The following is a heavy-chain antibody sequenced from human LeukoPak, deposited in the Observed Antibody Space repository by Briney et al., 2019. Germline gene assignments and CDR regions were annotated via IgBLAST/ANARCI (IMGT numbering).Heavy chain of an antibody. CDR2: ISAYNGNT. V-gene: IGHV1-18*01. D-gene: IGHD3-22*01. CDR3: ARRGPHYYDSSGNDY. CDR1: GYTFTSYG. J-gene: IGHJ4*02. Sequence: ASVKVSCKASGYTFTSYGISWVRQAPGQGLEWMGWISAYNGNTNYAQKLQGRVTMTTDTSTSTAYMELRSLRSDDTAAYYCARRGPHYYDSSGNDYWGQGTLVTVSS.